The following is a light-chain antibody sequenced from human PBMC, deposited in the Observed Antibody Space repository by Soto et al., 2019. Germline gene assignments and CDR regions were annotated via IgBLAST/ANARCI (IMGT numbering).Light chain of an antibody. J-gene: IGKJ1*01. CDR3: QQAISFPWT. V-gene: IGKV1-12*01. Sequence: DIQMTQSPSSVSASVGDGVTFTCRASQDIGNWLAWYQQHPGKAPKLLIYSASSLQRGVPSRFSGSGSGTEFTLTISSLQPADFATYYCQQAISFPWTFGQGTKVEI. CDR2: SAS. CDR1: QDIGNW.